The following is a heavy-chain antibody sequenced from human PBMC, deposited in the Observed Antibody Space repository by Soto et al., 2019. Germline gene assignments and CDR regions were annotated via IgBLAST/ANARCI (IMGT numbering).Heavy chain of an antibody. CDR3: AKAPTNYGSGSYYYY. D-gene: IGHD3-10*01. CDR2: ISGSGGST. J-gene: IGHJ4*02. Sequence: EVQLLESGGGLVQPGGSLRLSCAASGFTFGGMAWAGARRAPGKGLEWASAISGSGGSTYYADSVKGRFTISRDNSKNTLYLQMNSLRAEDTAVYYCAKAPTNYGSGSYYYYWGQGTLVTVSS. CDR1: GFTFGGMA. V-gene: IGHV3-23*01.